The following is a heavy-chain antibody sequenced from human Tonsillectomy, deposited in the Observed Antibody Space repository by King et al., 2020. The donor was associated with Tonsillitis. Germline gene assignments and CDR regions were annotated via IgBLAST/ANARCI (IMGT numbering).Heavy chain of an antibody. V-gene: IGHV3-23*01. Sequence: EVQLLESGGGLVQPGGSLRLSCAASGFTFSSYAMSWVRQAPGKGLGWVSAISGSGGSTYYADSVKGRFTISRDNSKNTLYLQMNSLRAEDTAVYYCAKDLFSSGWQGRGYYWGQGTLVTVSS. CDR2: ISGSGGST. CDR3: AKDLFSSGWQGRGYY. J-gene: IGHJ4*02. D-gene: IGHD6-19*01. CDR1: GFTFSSYA.